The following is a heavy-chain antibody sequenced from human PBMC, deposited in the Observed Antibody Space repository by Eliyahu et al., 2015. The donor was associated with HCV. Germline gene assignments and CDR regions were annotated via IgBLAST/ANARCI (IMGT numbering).Heavy chain of an antibody. D-gene: IGHD1-26*01. Sequence: QLVESGGGLVQPGGSLRLSCTASGFTFSTYSMNWGPPGPGEGPGWISYISLSSTTIYYADSVTGRFTISRDNAKNSLYLQMDSLRAEDTAVYYCARTYSGSYYNWGQGTLVTVSS. CDR1: GFTFSTYS. J-gene: IGHJ4*02. CDR2: ISLSSTTI. CDR3: ARTYSGSYYN. V-gene: IGHV3-48*01.